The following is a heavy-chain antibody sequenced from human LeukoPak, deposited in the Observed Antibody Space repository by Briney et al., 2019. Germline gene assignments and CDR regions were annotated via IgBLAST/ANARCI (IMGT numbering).Heavy chain of an antibody. J-gene: IGHJ4*02. D-gene: IGHD2-21*01. CDR1: GYSISSGYY. V-gene: IGHV4-38-2*02. Sequence: SETLSLTCTVSGYSISSGYYWGWIRQPPGKGLEWIGSIYHSGSTYYNPSLKSRVTISVDTSKNQFSLKLSSVTAADTAVYYCARAFRASSFDYWGQGTLVTVSS. CDR3: ARAFRASSFDY. CDR2: IYHSGST.